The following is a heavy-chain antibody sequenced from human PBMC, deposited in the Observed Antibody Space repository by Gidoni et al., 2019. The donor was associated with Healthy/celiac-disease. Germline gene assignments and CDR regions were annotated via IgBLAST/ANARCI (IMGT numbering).Heavy chain of an antibody. Sequence: QITLKESGPTLVQPTQTLTLTCTFSGFSLSTSGVGVGWIRQPPGKALEWLALIYWDDDKRYSPSLKSRLTITKDTSKNQVVLTKTNMDPVDTATDYCAHLELAPYYFDYWGQGTLVTVSS. J-gene: IGHJ4*02. V-gene: IGHV2-5*02. CDR3: AHLELAPYYFDY. D-gene: IGHD1-7*01. CDR2: IYWDDDK. CDR1: GFSLSTSGVG.